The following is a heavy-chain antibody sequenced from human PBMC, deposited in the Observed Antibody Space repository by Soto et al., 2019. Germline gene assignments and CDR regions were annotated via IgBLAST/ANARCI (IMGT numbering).Heavy chain of an antibody. J-gene: IGHJ4*02. CDR3: ARSVAVPGAHIDY. D-gene: IGHD6-19*01. CDR2: VYYTGST. Sequence: PSETLSLTCSVSGGSISGSYWSWIRQSPGKGLEWLGYVYYTGSTNYSPSLRSRVSISVDTSKNEFSLRLSSVTAADTAVYFCARSVAVPGAHIDYWGQGTQFPVSS. CDR1: GGSISGSY. V-gene: IGHV4-59*01.